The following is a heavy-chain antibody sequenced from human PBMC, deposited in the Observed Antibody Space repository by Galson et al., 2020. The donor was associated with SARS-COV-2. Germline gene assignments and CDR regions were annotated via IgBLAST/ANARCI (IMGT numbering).Heavy chain of an antibody. J-gene: IGHJ4*02. V-gene: IGHV1-69*06. CDR1: GGTFSSYA. CDR3: ARELYSSSWYFPFDY. D-gene: IGHD6-13*01. CDR2: IIPIFGTA. Sequence: ASVKVSCKASGGTFSSYAISWVRQAPGQGLEWMGRIIPIFGTANYAQKFQGRVTIAADKSTSTAYMELSSLRSEDTAVYYCARELYSSSWYFPFDYWGQGTLVTISS.